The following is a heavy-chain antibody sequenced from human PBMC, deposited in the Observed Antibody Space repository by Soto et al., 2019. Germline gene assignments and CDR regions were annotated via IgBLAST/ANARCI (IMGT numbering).Heavy chain of an antibody. V-gene: IGHV3-30*04. Sequence: QVQLVESGGGAVQPGGSLRLSCAASGFIFPSYEMHWVRQAPGKGLEWVAVISYDGRDKYYADSARGRFTISRDNSKNTLFLQLNSLRPEDTAMYYCNRFDTSGYRGNFDSWGQGTLVTVSS. CDR1: GFIFPSYE. CDR2: ISYDGRDK. CDR3: NRFDTSGYRGNFDS. J-gene: IGHJ4*02. D-gene: IGHD3-22*01.